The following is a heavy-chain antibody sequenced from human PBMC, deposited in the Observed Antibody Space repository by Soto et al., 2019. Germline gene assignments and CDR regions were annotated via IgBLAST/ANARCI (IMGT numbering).Heavy chain of an antibody. CDR2: IYSSGST. CDR3: ARVSTGTNYFDY. D-gene: IGHD1-7*01. Sequence: QVQLQESGPGLVKPSQTLSLTCTVSGGSISSGDYYWSWIRQPPGKGLEWIGYIYSSGSTYFNPSLKSRVTISVDTSKNQFSLKLSSVTAAYTAVYYCARVSTGTNYFDYWVQGTLVTVSS. CDR1: GGSISSGDYY. J-gene: IGHJ4*02. V-gene: IGHV4-30-4*01.